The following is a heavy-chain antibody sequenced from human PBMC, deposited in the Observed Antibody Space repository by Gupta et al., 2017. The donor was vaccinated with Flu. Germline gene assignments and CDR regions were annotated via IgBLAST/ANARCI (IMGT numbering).Heavy chain of an antibody. D-gene: IGHD4-4*01. CDR1: SDYW. J-gene: IGHJ5*02. CDR3: ARGSHDSKYRCFET. Sequence: SDYWMSWVRHMPGKGLEWVATLKQDGSDQDYVDSVKGRFTISRDSAKNSLYLQMNGLRVEDTAVYYCARGSHDSKYRCFETWGQGTRVTVSS. CDR2: LKQDGSDQ. V-gene: IGHV3-7*01.